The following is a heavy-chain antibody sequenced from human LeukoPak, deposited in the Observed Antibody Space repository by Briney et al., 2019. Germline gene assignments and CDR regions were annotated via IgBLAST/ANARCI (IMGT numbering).Heavy chain of an antibody. CDR2: IRYYGSNK. D-gene: IGHD3-10*01. V-gene: IGHV3-30*02. CDR1: GFTFSSYG. J-gene: IGHJ6*03. CDR3: AREGKAPRDLYYYYYYYMDV. Sequence: GGSLRLSCAASGFTFSSYGMHWVRQAPGKGLEWVAFIRYYGSNKCYADSVKGQFTISRDNSNNTLYLKMNSLRAEDTAVYYCAREGKAPRDLYYYYYYYMDVWGKGTTVTVSS.